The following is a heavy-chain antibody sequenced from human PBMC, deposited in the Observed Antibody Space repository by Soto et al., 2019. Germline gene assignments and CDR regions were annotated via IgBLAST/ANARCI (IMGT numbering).Heavy chain of an antibody. CDR1: GFSLNTRAVG. CDR2: INWNDDK. J-gene: IGHJ3*02. Sequence: QITLKEAGPTLVTPTQTLTLTCTFSGFSLNTRAVGVGWIRQPPGKALEWLALINWNDDKRYSPSLKDRLTITKDTSKNHVVLTMTNIDPVDTAPYYCARIQDLVGFDIWGQGTTVTVSS. CDR3: ARIQDLVGFDI. D-gene: IGHD2-15*01. V-gene: IGHV2-5*01.